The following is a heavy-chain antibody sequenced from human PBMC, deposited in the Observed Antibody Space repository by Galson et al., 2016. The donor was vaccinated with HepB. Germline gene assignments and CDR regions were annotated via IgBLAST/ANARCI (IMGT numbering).Heavy chain of an antibody. J-gene: IGHJ6*03. CDR1: GFTFSETY. D-gene: IGHD5/OR15-5a*01. CDR2: ITSSGGLS. V-gene: IGHV3-11*01. Sequence: SLRLSCAASGFTFSETYMTWIRQAPGKGLEWISYITSSGGLSYYADSMEGRFTISRDNAKNTLFLQMNGLRADDTAVYYCARDIYEGAMDVWGKGTTVTVSS. CDR3: ARDIYEGAMDV.